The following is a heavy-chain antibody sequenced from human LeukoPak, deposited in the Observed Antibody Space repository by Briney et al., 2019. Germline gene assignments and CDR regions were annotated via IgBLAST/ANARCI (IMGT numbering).Heavy chain of an antibody. CDR1: GFTFSSYW. D-gene: IGHD5-12*01. Sequence: PGGSLRLSCAASGFTFSSYWMYWVRQAPGKGLEWVSASSGSGGSTYYADSVKGRFTISRDNSKNTLYLQMNSLRAEDTALYYCAKLQHTGYDLARGFDYWGQGALVTVSS. J-gene: IGHJ4*02. CDR2: SSGSGGST. CDR3: AKLQHTGYDLARGFDY. V-gene: IGHV3-23*01.